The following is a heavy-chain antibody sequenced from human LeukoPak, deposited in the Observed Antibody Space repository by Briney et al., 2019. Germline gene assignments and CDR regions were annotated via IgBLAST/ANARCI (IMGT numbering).Heavy chain of an antibody. V-gene: IGHV3-23*01. Sequence: GGSLRLSCAASGFTFSSYAMSWVRQAPGKGLEWVSAISGSGGSTYYADSVKGRFTISRDNSKNPLYLQMNSLKAEGPAVYYCAKDRFCSSTSCHYYCHGMGGRGPGATVTVSS. J-gene: IGHJ6*02. CDR3: AKDRFCSSTSCHYYCHGMGG. CDR1: GFTFSSYA. D-gene: IGHD2-2*01. CDR2: ISGSGGST.